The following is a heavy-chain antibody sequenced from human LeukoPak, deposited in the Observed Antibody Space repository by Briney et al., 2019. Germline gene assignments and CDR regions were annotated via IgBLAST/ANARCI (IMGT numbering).Heavy chain of an antibody. V-gene: IGHV3-23*01. CDR2: ISGSGGST. J-gene: IGHJ4*02. CDR1: GFTFSSYA. CDR3: ARLRGLYSDTNRYQTALDC. Sequence: GGSLRLSCAASGFTFSSYAMSWVRQAPGKGLEWVSAISGSGGSTYYADSVKGRFTIPRDNSKNTLYLQMNSLRAEDTAVYYCARLRGLYSDTNRYQTALDCWGQGTLVTVSS. D-gene: IGHD1-26*01.